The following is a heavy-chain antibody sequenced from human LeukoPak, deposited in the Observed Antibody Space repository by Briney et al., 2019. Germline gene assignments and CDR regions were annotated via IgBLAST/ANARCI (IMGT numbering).Heavy chain of an antibody. J-gene: IGHJ4*02. D-gene: IGHD3-10*01. V-gene: IGHV4-34*01. Sequence: PSETLSLTCAVYGGSFSGYYWSWIRQPPGKGLEWIGEINHSGSTNYNPSLKSRVTISVDTSKNQFSLKLSSVTAADTAVYYCARRRVYYGSGSNSPDYWGQGTLVTVSS. CDR2: INHSGST. CDR3: ARRRVYYGSGSNSPDY. CDR1: GGSFSGYY.